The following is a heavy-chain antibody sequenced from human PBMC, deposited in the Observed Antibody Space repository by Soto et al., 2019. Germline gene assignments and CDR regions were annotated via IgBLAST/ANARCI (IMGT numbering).Heavy chain of an antibody. J-gene: IGHJ6*02. Sequence: SETLSLTCSVSGGSFSSDSFIWSWVRQFPGKVLELIGYIYYSGTTYYNPSLRSRVIMXXXXSXNXFXLXXXXVPPAYTAVYYCARDHKWDGMDVWGQGTTVTVS. D-gene: IGHD1-26*01. CDR2: IYYSGTT. CDR1: GGSFSSDSFI. CDR3: ARDHKWDGMDV. V-gene: IGHV4-31*03.